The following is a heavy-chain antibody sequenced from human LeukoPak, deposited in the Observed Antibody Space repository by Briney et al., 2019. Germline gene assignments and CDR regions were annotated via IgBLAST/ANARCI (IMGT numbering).Heavy chain of an antibody. J-gene: IGHJ4*02. D-gene: IGHD1-26*01. CDR3: ARHTPVGVSSFDY. Sequence: PSETLSLTCTVSGGSISKYYWSWIRQPPGKGLEWIGYIYYSGSTNYNPSLKSRVTISVDTSKNQFSLKLSSVTAADTAVYYCARHTPVGVSSFDYWGQGSLVTVSS. CDR1: GGSISKYY. CDR2: IYYSGST. V-gene: IGHV4-59*08.